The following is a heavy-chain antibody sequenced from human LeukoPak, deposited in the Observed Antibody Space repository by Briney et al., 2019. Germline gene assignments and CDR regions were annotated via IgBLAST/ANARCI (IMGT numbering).Heavy chain of an antibody. Sequence: GGSLRLSCAASGFTFSDYYMSWIRQTPAKGLEWISYICSSGSYTNYADSVKGRFTISRDNAKNSVYLQMSSLRTEDTAVYYCARGSDYGDNFDDFDYWGQGTLVTVSS. CDR2: ICSSGSYT. CDR3: ARGSDYGDNFDDFDY. J-gene: IGHJ4*02. D-gene: IGHD4-17*01. CDR1: GFTFSDYY. V-gene: IGHV3-11*03.